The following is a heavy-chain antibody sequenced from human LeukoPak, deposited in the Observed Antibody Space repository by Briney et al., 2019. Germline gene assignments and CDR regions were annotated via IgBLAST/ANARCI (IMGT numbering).Heavy chain of an antibody. CDR1: GFTFSIYA. CDR3: AKAFAFVGANFFDY. CDR2: IGDTT. V-gene: IGHV3-23*01. J-gene: IGHJ4*02. D-gene: IGHD1-26*01. Sequence: GGSLRLSCAASGFTFSIYAMSWVRQAPGKGLEWVSAIGDTTYYADSVEGRFTISRDNSKNTLYLQMNSLRAEDAAIYYCAKAFAFVGANFFDYWGQGTQVTVSS.